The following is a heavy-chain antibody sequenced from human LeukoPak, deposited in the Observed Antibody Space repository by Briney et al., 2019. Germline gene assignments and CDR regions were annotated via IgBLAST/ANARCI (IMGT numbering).Heavy chain of an antibody. CDR3: ARLQYCSGTSCYWFDP. J-gene: IGHJ5*02. V-gene: IGHV4-30-2*01. Sequence: SETLSLTCDVSGGSISSGLYSWSWIRQPLGKGLEWIGYIYHTGSTYYNPSLKSRVTISVDTSKNQFSLRLSSVTAADTAVYYCARLQYCSGTSCYWFDPWGQGTLVTVSS. CDR1: GGSISSGLYS. D-gene: IGHD2-2*01. CDR2: IYHTGST.